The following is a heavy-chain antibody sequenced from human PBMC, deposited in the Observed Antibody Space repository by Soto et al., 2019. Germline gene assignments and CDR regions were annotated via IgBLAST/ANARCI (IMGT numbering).Heavy chain of an antibody. V-gene: IGHV3-64D*08. J-gene: IGHJ3*02. D-gene: IGHD6-6*01. CDR3: VKDPQGSSSFAFDI. Sequence: EVQLVESGGCLVQAGGSLRLSCSASGYTFSSYAMHWVRQAPGKGLEYVSSISSNGDITYYADSVKGRFTISRDNSKNTLYVQMSSLRAEDTAVYYCVKDPQGSSSFAFDIWGQGTMVTVSS. CDR1: GYTFSSYA. CDR2: ISSNGDIT.